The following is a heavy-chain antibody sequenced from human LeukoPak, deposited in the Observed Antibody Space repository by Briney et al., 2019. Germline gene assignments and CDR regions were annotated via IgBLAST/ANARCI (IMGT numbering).Heavy chain of an antibody. Sequence: GGSLRLSCAASGFTFSRYPMHWVRQAPGKGLEWVAVLSLDGTDKHYADSVKGRFTISRDNSKNTLYLQMNLLRGGDTAVYYCAKDLSGAADYYFEYWGQGTLVTVSS. D-gene: IGHD6-19*01. V-gene: IGHV3-30-3*01. J-gene: IGHJ4*02. CDR3: AKDLSGAADYYFEY. CDR1: GFTFSRYP. CDR2: LSLDGTDK.